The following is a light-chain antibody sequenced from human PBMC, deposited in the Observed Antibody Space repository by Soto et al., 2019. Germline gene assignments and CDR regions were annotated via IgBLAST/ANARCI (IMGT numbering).Light chain of an antibody. CDR1: SSNIGSNY. J-gene: IGLJ3*02. CDR3: AAWDDSLSVWV. Sequence: QSVLTQPPSASGTPGQRVTISCSGSSSNIGSNYVYWYQQLPGTAPKLLIYRNNQRPSGVPDRFSGSKSGTSASLAISGLRSEYEAEYYCAAWDDSLSVWVFGGGTKVTVL. CDR2: RNN. V-gene: IGLV1-47*01.